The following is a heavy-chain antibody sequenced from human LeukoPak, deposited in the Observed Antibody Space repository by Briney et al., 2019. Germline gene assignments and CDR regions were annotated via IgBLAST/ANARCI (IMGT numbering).Heavy chain of an antibody. CDR2: ISYDGSNK. V-gene: IGHV3-30-3*01. D-gene: IGHD6-19*01. J-gene: IGHJ3*02. Sequence: PGRSLRLSCAASGFTFSSYVMHWVRQAPGKGLEWVAVISYDGSNKYYADSVKGRFTISRDSSKNTLYLQMNSLRAEDTAVYYCARTISVAGDAFDIWGQGTMVTVSS. CDR1: GFTFSSYV. CDR3: ARTISVAGDAFDI.